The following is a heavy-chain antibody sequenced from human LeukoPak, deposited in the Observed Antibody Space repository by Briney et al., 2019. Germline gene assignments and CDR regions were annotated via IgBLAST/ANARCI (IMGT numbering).Heavy chain of an antibody. CDR2: IYYSGST. V-gene: IGHV4-59*01. CDR1: GGSISSYY. CDR3: ARESPYDFWSGYYETDAFDI. D-gene: IGHD3-3*01. Sequence: SETLSLTCTVSGGSISSYYWSWIRQPPGKGLEWIGYIYYSGSTNYNPSLKSRVTISVDTSKNQFSLKLSPVTAADTAVYYCARESPYDFWSGYYETDAFDIWGQGTMVTVSS. J-gene: IGHJ3*02.